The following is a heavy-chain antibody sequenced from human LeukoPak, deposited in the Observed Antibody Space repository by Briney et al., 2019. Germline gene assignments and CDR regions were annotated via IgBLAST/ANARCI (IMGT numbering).Heavy chain of an antibody. V-gene: IGHV4-39*01. Sequence: SETLSLTCTVSGGSISSSSYYWGSIRQPPGKGLEWIGSIYYSGSTYYNPSLKSRVTISVDTSKNQFSLKLSSVTAADTAVYYCERLTTSNWFDPWGQGTLVTVSS. CDR2: IYYSGST. D-gene: IGHD4-11*01. J-gene: IGHJ5*02. CDR3: ERLTTSNWFDP. CDR1: GGSISSSSYY.